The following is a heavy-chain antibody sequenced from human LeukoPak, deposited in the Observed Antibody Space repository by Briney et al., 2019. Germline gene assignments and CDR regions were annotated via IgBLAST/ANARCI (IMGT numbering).Heavy chain of an antibody. CDR3: ATGPYYYDSSGYYDGLDY. CDR1: GYSFTSYW. V-gene: IGHV5-51*01. Sequence: GESLKISCKGSGYSFTSYWIGWVSQMPGKGLEWTGIIYPGDSDTRYSPSFQGQVTISADKSISTAYLQWSSLKASDTAMYYCATGPYYYDSSGYYDGLDYWGQGTLVTVSS. D-gene: IGHD3-22*01. CDR2: IYPGDSDT. J-gene: IGHJ4*02.